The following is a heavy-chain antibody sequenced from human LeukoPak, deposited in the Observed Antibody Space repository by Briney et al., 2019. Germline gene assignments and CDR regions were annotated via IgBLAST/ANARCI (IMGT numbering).Heavy chain of an antibody. D-gene: IGHD3-3*01. J-gene: IGHJ4*02. V-gene: IGHV1-58*02. Sequence: SVKVSCKASGFTFTSSAMQWMRQARGQRLEWIGWIVVGSGNTNYAQKFQERVTITRDMSTSTAYMELSSLRSEDTAVYYCAADPHYYDFWSGYTYRDYWGQGTLVTVSS. CDR3: AADPHYYDFWSGYTYRDY. CDR1: GFTFTSSA. CDR2: IVVGSGNT.